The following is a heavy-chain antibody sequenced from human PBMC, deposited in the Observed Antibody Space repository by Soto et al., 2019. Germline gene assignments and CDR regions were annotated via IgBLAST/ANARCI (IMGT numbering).Heavy chain of an antibody. J-gene: IGHJ6*02. CDR3: AKGLSGSQDYYYGMDV. D-gene: IGHD1-26*01. Sequence: EVQLLESGGGLVQPGGSLRLSCAASGFTFSSFAMTWVRQAPGKGLEWVSAISASGGSTYYADSVKGRFTVSRDNSKNPLYLQMSSLRAEDTAVYYCAKGLSGSQDYYYGMDVWGQGTTVTVSS. CDR1: GFTFSSFA. CDR2: ISASGGST. V-gene: IGHV3-23*01.